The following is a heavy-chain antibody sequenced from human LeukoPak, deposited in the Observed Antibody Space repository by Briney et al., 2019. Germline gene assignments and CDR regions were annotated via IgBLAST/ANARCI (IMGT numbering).Heavy chain of an antibody. CDR3: ASLDSSGYYYFDY. D-gene: IGHD3-22*01. J-gene: IGHJ4*02. CDR2: ISSSSSTI. Sequence: GGSLRLSCAASGFTFSSYSMNWVRQAPGKGLEWVSYISSSSSTIYYADSVKGRFTISRDNAKNSLYLQMNSLRAEDTAVYYCASLDSSGYYYFDYWGQGTLVTVSS. V-gene: IGHV3-48*04. CDR1: GFTFSSYS.